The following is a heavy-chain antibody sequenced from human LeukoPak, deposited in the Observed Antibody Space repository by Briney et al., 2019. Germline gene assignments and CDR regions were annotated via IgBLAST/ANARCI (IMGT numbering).Heavy chain of an antibody. CDR1: GFTFSSYA. CDR2: ISYDGSNK. V-gene: IGHV3-30*18. J-gene: IGHJ1*01. CDR3: AKDLVGSSWYYFQH. Sequence: GGSLRLSCAASGFTFSSYAMSWVRQAPGKGLEWVAVISYDGSNKYYADSVKGRFTISRDNSKNTLYLQMNSLRAEDTAVYYCAKDLVGSSWYYFQHWGQGTLVTVSS. D-gene: IGHD6-13*01.